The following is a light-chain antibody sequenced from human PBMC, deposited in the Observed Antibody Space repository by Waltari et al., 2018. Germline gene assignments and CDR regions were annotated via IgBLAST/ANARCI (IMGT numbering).Light chain of an antibody. J-gene: IGKJ1*01. CDR3: QQYGSSPRT. CDR2: GAS. V-gene: IGKV3-20*01. CDR1: QSVASSC. Sequence: EIVLTQSPGTLSLSPGEIATLSCRASQSVASSCLAWFQQKPGQAPRLLIYGASSRGTGVPDRFSGSGSGTDFTLTIDRLEPEDFAVYYCQQYGSSPRTFGQGTKVEI.